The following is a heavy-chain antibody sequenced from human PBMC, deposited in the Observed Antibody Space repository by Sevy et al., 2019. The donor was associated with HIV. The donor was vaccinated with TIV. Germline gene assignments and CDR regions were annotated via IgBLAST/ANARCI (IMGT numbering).Heavy chain of an antibody. D-gene: IGHD6-13*01. Sequence: GGSLRLSCAATAFTFSSYDMHWVRQVAGKGLEWVSSIGLSGDTYFAGSVKGRFTISRDNVKNYLYLQMSSLRAGDTAVYYGARETAADAFDVWGQGTFVTVSS. V-gene: IGHV3-13*01. CDR3: ARETAADAFDV. CDR2: IGLSGDT. J-gene: IGHJ3*01. CDR1: AFTFSSYD.